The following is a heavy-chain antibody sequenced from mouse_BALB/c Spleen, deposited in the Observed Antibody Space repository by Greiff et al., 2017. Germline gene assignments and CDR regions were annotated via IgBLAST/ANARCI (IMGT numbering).Heavy chain of an antibody. Sequence: VQLKQSGTVLARPGASVKMSCKASGYTFTSYWMHWVKQRPGQGLEWIGAIYPGNSDTSYNQKFKGKAKLTAVTSTSTAYMELSSLTNEDSAVYYCTRSGGYLYYFDYWGQGTTLTVSS. CDR1: GYTFTSYW. CDR3: TRSGGYLYYFDY. CDR2: IYPGNSDT. D-gene: IGHD5-1*01. J-gene: IGHJ2*01. V-gene: IGHV1-5*01.